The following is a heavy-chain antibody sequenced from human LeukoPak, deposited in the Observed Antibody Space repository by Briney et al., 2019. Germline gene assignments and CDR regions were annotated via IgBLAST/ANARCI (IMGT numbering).Heavy chain of an antibody. J-gene: IGHJ4*02. CDR2: IYYSGST. V-gene: IGHV4-39*07. Sequence: SETLSLTCTVSGGSISSSSYYWGWIRQPPGKGLECIGSIYYSGSTYYNPSLKSRVTISVDTSKNQFSLKLSSVTAADTAVYYCARVVMVGATELDYWGQGTLVTVSS. CDR1: GGSISSSSYY. CDR3: ARVVMVGATELDY. D-gene: IGHD1-26*01.